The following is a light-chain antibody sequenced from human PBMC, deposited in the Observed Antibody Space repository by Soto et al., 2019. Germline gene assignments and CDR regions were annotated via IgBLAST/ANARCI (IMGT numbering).Light chain of an antibody. J-gene: IGKJ1*01. CDR1: ASLLHSNGYNC. CDR2: FGS. V-gene: IGKV2-28*01. CDR3: MQGTHWPWT. Sequence: DIVMTQSPLSLPVTPGEPASISCRSSASLLHSNGYNCLDWYVQKPGQSPQLLIYFGSYRASGVPDRFSGSGSGTDFTLKISRVEAEDVGVYYCMQGTHWPWTFGQGTKVEIK.